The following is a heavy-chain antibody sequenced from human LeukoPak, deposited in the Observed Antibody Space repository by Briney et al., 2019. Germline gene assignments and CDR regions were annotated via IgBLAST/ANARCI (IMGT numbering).Heavy chain of an antibody. CDR1: GFTVSSNS. CDR2: IYSGGNT. Sequence: GGSLRLSCTVSGFTVSSNSMSWVRQAPGKGLEWVSFIYSGGNTHYSDSVKGRFTISRDNSKNTLYLQMNSLRAEDTAVYYCAKDRAYYSDSSGYYLVRAYDYWGQGTLVTVSS. CDR3: AKDRAYYSDSSGYYLVRAYDY. D-gene: IGHD3-22*01. J-gene: IGHJ4*02. V-gene: IGHV3-53*01.